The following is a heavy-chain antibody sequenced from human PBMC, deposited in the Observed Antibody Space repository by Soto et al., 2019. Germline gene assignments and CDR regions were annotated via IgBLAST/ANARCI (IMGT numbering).Heavy chain of an antibody. Sequence: SETLSLTYTVSGGSISSYYWSWIRQPPGKGLEWIGYIYNSGSTNYNPSLRSRVTISVDTSKNQFSLKLSSVTAADTAVYYCAKDPLYSSSWYSVFVYWGQGTLVTVSS. CDR3: AKDPLYSSSWYSVFVY. J-gene: IGHJ4*02. V-gene: IGHV4-59*01. CDR1: GGSISSYY. CDR2: IYNSGST. D-gene: IGHD6-13*01.